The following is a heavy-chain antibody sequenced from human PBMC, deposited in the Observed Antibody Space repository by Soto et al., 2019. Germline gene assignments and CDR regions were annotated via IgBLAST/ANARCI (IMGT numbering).Heavy chain of an antibody. Sequence: EVQLVESGGGLEQPGRSLRLSCTVSGFMFEDFAMHWVRQAPGQGLEWVSGIDWNGVNKGYAESVLGRFTISRDNAKKSLYLDMNYLRPEDTALYFCAKDVDRLGELWGYFQSWGQGTRVTVSS. J-gene: IGHJ1*01. D-gene: IGHD3-16*01. CDR3: AKDVDRLGELWGYFQS. CDR2: IDWNGVNK. CDR1: GFMFEDFA. V-gene: IGHV3-9*01.